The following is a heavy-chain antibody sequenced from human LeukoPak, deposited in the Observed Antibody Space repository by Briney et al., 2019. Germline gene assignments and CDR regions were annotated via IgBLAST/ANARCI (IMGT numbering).Heavy chain of an antibody. Sequence: GGSLRLSCAASGFTFSSYAMSWVRQAPGKGLEWVSAISGSGGSTYYADSVKGRFTISRDNSKNTLYLQMNSLRAEDTAVYYCAKALGYSYGKGRYFDYWGQETLVTVSS. CDR1: GFTFSSYA. V-gene: IGHV3-23*01. CDR2: ISGSGGST. CDR3: AKALGYSYGKGRYFDY. J-gene: IGHJ4*02. D-gene: IGHD5-18*01.